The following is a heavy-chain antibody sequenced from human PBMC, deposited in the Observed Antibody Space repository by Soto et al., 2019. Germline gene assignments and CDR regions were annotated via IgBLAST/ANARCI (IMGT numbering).Heavy chain of an antibody. V-gene: IGHV4-34*01. CDR3: ANMVAAAGTVTD. CDR2: INHSGST. CDR1: GGSFSDHY. D-gene: IGHD6-13*01. Sequence: SETLSLTCAVYGGSFSDHYWSWIRQTPGKGLEWIGEINHSGSTNYNPSFKSRVTISVDTSKNQFSLYLSSVTAADTAVYYCANMVAAAGTVTDWGQGTLVTVSS. J-gene: IGHJ4*02.